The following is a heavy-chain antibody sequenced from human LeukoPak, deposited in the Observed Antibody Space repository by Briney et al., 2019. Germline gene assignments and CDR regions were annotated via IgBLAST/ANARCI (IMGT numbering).Heavy chain of an antibody. V-gene: IGHV4-39*01. D-gene: IGHD3-9*01. CDR1: GGSISSSSYY. J-gene: IGHJ5*02. CDR2: IFYSGRT. Sequence: SETLSLTCTVSGGSISSSSYYWGWIRQPPGKGLEWIGSIFYSGRTYYNPSLKSRVTISVDTSENQFSLKLSSVTAADTAVYYCARLLPKRYFEWLLSVSGWFDPWGQGTLVTVSS. CDR3: ARLLPKRYFEWLLSVSGWFDP.